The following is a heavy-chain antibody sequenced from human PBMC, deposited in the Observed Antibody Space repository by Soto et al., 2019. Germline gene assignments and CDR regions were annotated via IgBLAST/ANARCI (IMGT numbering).Heavy chain of an antibody. CDR2: ISSSSSYI. Sequence: GGSLRLSCAASGFTFSSYSMNWVRQAPGKGLEWVSSISSSSSYIYYADSVKGRFTISRDNAKNSLYLQMNSLRAEDTAVYYCARGEIAAAGPSGYWGQGTLVTVSS. CDR1: GFTFSSYS. J-gene: IGHJ4*02. D-gene: IGHD6-13*01. CDR3: ARGEIAAAGPSGY. V-gene: IGHV3-21*01.